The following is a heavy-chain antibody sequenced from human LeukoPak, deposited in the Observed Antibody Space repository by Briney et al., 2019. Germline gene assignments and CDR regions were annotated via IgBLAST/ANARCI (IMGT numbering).Heavy chain of an antibody. D-gene: IGHD5-18*01. CDR2: ISWNSGSI. CDR3: AKDVTAMVTSPHDY. CDR1: GFTFDDYA. V-gene: IGHV3-9*01. J-gene: IGHJ4*02. Sequence: GGSLRLSCAASGFTFDDYAMHWVRQAPGKGLEWVSGISWNSGSIGYADSVKGRFTISRDNAKNSLYLQMNSLRAEDTALYYCAKDVTAMVTSPHDYWGQGTMVTVSS.